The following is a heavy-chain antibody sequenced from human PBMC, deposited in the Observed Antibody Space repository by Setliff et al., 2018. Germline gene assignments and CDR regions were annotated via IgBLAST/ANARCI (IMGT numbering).Heavy chain of an antibody. CDR2: IRYDGSNK. V-gene: IGHV3-30*02. D-gene: IGHD6-13*01. J-gene: IGHJ4*02. Sequence: GGSLRLSCAASGFTFSSYGMHWVRQAPGKGLEWVAFIRYDGSNKYYADSVKGRFTISRDNSKSTLYLQMNSLRAEDTAVYYCAKGDSSTRYFDYWGQGTLVTVSS. CDR1: GFTFSSYG. CDR3: AKGDSSTRYFDY.